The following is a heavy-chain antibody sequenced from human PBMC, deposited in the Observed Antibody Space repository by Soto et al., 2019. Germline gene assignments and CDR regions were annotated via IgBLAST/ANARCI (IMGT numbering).Heavy chain of an antibody. V-gene: IGHV1-46*01. J-gene: IGHJ1*01. Sequence: ASVKVSCKASRYKFTTYFIHWVQQAPGQGLEWMGMIHPSGDTGYGQKFRGRVTMTIDTSTTTAYMELRNLTSEDTAIYFSVRGYCTTTPCSGDFQHWGQGTLVTVSS. CDR3: VRGYCTTTPCSGDFQH. CDR2: IHPSGDT. D-gene: IGHD2-8*01. CDR1: RYKFTTYF.